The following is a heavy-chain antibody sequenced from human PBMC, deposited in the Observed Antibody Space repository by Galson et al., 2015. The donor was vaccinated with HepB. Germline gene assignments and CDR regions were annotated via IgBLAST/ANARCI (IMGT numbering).Heavy chain of an antibody. V-gene: IGHV1-24*01. Sequence: SVKVSCKVSGYTLTELSMHWVRQAPGKGLEWMGGFDPEDGEIIYAQKFQGRVTMTEDTSTDTAYMELSSLRSEDTAVYYCAPSIVGATAPDAFDIWGQGTMVTVSS. CDR1: GYTLTELS. CDR3: APSIVGATAPDAFDI. CDR2: FDPEDGEI. J-gene: IGHJ3*02. D-gene: IGHD1-26*01.